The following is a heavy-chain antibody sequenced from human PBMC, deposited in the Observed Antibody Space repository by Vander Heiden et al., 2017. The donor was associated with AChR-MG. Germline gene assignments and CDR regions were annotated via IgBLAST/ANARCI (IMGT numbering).Heavy chain of an antibody. CDR3: AREAAVTGFDR. J-gene: IGHJ4*02. D-gene: IGHD6-13*01. CDR2: ISTSGSTI. CDR1: GFPFDTYS. Sequence: EVQLVESGGGLATPGGSLRTSCAASGFPFDTYSMNWVRQAPGKGLEWLSYISTSGSTIYSADSVKGRFTISRDNDKHSLYLQMDSLSADDTAVYFCAREAAVTGFDRGGQGTLVTVSS. V-gene: IGHV3-48*01.